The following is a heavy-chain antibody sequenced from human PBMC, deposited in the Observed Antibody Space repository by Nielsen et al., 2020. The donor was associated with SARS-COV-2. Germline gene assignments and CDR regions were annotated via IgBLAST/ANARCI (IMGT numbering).Heavy chain of an antibody. CDR1: GGSISSGGYY. D-gene: IGHD3-10*01. J-gene: IGHJ4*02. CDR2: IYYSGST. V-gene: IGHV4-31*03. CDR3: ARVSVVRGLY. Sequence: SETLSLTCTVSGGSISSGGYYWSWIRQHPGKGLEWIGYIYYSGSTYYNPPLKSRVTISVDTSKNQFSLKLSSVTAADTAVYYCARVSVVRGLYWGQGTLVTVSS.